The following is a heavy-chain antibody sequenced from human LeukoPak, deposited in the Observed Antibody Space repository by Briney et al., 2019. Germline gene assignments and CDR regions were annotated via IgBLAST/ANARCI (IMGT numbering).Heavy chain of an antibody. V-gene: IGHV3-23*01. CDR1: GFTFSTYA. Sequence: GGSLRLSCAASGFTFSTYAMSWVRQAPGKGLEWVSAISRSGDSTYYVDSVKGRFVISRDNSKNTLYLQINSLRAEDTAVYYCAKETGYSIYEVFDIWGQGTVVTVSS. D-gene: IGHD6-13*01. J-gene: IGHJ3*02. CDR2: ISRSGDST. CDR3: AKETGYSIYEVFDI.